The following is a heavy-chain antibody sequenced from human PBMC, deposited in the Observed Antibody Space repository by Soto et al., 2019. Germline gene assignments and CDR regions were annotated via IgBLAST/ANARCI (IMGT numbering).Heavy chain of an antibody. CDR2: ISYDGSNK. D-gene: IGHD1-26*01. CDR3: AKVRSWEPVFDY. Sequence: GGSLRLSCAASGFTFSSYAMHWVRQAPGKGLEWVAVISYDGSNKYYADSVKGRFTISRDNSKNTLYLQMNSLRAEDTAVYYCAKVRSWEPVFDYWGQGTLVTVSS. CDR1: GFTFSSYA. J-gene: IGHJ4*02. V-gene: IGHV3-30*04.